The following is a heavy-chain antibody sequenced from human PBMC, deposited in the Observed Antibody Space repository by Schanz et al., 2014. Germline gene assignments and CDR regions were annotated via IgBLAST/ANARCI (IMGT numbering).Heavy chain of an antibody. CDR2: IVPMVNVT. CDR3: GEYGSDSYTDP. CDR1: GGTFASYT. D-gene: IGHD3-16*02. J-gene: IGHJ5*02. V-gene: IGHV1-69*02. Sequence: QIQLVQSGAEVKKPGSSVKVSCKASGGTFASYTLNWMRQARGQGPELVGRIVPMVNVTLYTHKFQGRVTITADTSTGTTYMQLRSLRSEDTAVYYCGEYGSDSYTDPWGQGTLVTVSS.